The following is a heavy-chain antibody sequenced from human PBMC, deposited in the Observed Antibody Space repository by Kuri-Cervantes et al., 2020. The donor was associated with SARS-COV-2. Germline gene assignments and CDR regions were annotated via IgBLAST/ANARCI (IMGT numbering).Heavy chain of an antibody. Sequence: GESLKISCAVSGFTVSRNYMSWVRQAPGKGLEWVSIIYRGGTTYYADSVKGRFTISRDISKDTVYLQMDTLRAEDTAVYYCAREGSGSGDAFDIWGQGTMVTVSS. CDR2: IYRGGTT. V-gene: IGHV3-53*01. D-gene: IGHD3-10*01. CDR1: GFTVSRNY. CDR3: AREGSGSGDAFDI. J-gene: IGHJ3*02.